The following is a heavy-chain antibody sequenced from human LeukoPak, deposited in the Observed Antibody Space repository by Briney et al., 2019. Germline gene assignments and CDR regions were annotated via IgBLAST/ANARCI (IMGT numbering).Heavy chain of an antibody. CDR1: GGSISSSSYY. CDR2: IYYSGNT. Sequence: SETLSLTCTVSGGSISSSSYYWAWIRQPPGKGLEWIGSIYYSGNTNYNPSLKSRVTMSVDTSKNQFSLKLSSVTAADTAVYYSARDRTRFGEFDYWGQGTLVTVSS. D-gene: IGHD3-10*01. V-gene: IGHV4-39*07. J-gene: IGHJ4*02. CDR3: ARDRTRFGEFDY.